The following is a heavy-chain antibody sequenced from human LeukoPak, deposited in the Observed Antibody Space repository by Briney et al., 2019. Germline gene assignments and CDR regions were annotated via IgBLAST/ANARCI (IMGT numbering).Heavy chain of an antibody. CDR2: ISSSSSYI. V-gene: IGHV3-21*01. CDR3: AREHYFYHMDG. J-gene: IGHJ6*03. Sequence: PGGSLRLSCAASGFTFSSYWMSWVRQAPGKGLEWVSSISSSSSYIYYADSVKGRFTISRDNAKNSLYLQMNSLRAEDTAVYYCAREHYFYHMDGWGEGTTVTVSS. CDR1: GFTFSSYW.